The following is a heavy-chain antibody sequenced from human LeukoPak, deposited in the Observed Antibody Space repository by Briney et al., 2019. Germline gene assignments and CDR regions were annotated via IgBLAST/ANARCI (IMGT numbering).Heavy chain of an antibody. V-gene: IGHV3-30*02. D-gene: IGHD2-2*01. CDR1: GFTFSNCA. Sequence: GGSLRLSCAASGFTFSNCAMHWVRQAPGKGLEWVAFIRYDGSIKYYVDSVKGRFTISRDNSKNTVYLQMNSLRTEDTAVYYCARDRCSSTTCSPDYWGQGTLVIVSS. J-gene: IGHJ4*02. CDR2: IRYDGSIK. CDR3: ARDRCSSTTCSPDY.